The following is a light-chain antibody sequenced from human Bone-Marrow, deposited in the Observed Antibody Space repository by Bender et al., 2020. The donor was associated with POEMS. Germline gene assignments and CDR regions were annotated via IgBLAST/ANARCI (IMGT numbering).Light chain of an antibody. Sequence: QSALTQPASVSGSPGQSITISCTGTSSDVGGYNYVSWYQQHPGKAPKLIIYEVSNRPSGVSNRFSGSKSGNTASLTISGLRAEDEADYHCATWDDSLDGPVFGGGTKLTVL. CDR2: EVS. V-gene: IGLV2-14*01. J-gene: IGLJ3*02. CDR3: ATWDDSLDGPV. CDR1: SSDVGGYNY.